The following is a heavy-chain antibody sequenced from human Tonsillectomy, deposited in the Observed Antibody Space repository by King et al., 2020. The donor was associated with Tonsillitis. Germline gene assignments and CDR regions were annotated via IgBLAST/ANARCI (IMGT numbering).Heavy chain of an antibody. J-gene: IGHJ4*02. V-gene: IGHV4-30-2*01. CDR3: ARERVRSEYYHNSGFDY. Sequence: LQLQESGSGLVKPSQTLSLTCAVSGGSISSGGYSWSWIRQPPGKGLEWIGYIYYSGSTYYNPSLKSRVTISVDRSKNQFSLKLSSVTAADTAVYYCARERVRSEYYHNSGFDYWGQGTLVTVSS. D-gene: IGHD3-22*01. CDR1: GGSISSGGYS. CDR2: IYYSGST.